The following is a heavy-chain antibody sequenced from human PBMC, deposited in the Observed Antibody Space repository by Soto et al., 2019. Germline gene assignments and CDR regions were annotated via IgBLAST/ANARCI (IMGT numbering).Heavy chain of an antibody. Sequence: QVQLVESGGGVVQPGRSLRLSCAASGFTFSSYAMHWVRQAPGKGLEWVAVISYDGSNKYYADSVKGRFTISRDNSKNTLNLKWNSRRAEDTAVYYCAGFCRWLAYYSVMDVWGKGTTVTVSS. D-gene: IGHD6-19*01. V-gene: IGHV3-30-3*01. CDR2: ISYDGSNK. CDR3: AGFCRWLAYYSVMDV. J-gene: IGHJ6*04. CDR1: GFTFSSYA.